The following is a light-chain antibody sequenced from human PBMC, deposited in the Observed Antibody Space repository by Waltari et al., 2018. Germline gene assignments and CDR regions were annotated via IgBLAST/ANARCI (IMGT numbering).Light chain of an antibody. J-gene: IGKJ4*01. CDR3: QQGSVLPLT. CDR2: DTS. Sequence: EIVLKQSPATLSVSAGERATPSCRASQSVFNYLAWYQQKPGQAPRLLNYDTSKRATGIPARFSGSGSGTDFTLTISNLEAEDFALYFCQQGSVLPLTFGGGTKVDIK. V-gene: IGKV3-11*01. CDR1: QSVFNY.